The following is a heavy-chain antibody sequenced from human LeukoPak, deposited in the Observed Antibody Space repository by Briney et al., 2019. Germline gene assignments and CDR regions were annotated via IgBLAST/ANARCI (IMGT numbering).Heavy chain of an antibody. CDR2: IDTINGGT. Sequence: ASVRVSFKASGYTFTGYYIHWVRQAPGQGLEWMGWIDTINGGTNYAQKFQGRVTMTRDTSIATAYTELTRLRSDDTAVYYCARDPVRPLYQLPQLKFDYWGQGTVVTVSS. CDR1: GYTFTGYY. J-gene: IGHJ4*02. CDR3: ARDPVRPLYQLPQLKFDY. D-gene: IGHD2-2*01. V-gene: IGHV1-2*02.